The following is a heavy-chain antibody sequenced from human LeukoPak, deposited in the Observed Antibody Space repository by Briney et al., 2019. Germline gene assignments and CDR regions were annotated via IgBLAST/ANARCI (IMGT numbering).Heavy chain of an antibody. CDR3: AREDQLLYFDY. J-gene: IGHJ4*02. V-gene: IGHV1-46*01. CDR1: GYTFTSYY. Sequence: ASVKVSRKASGYTFTSYYMHWVRQAPGQGLEWMGIINPSGGSTSYAQKFQGRVTMTRDTSTSTVYMELSSLRSEDTAVYYCAREDQLLYFDYWGQGTLVTASS. CDR2: INPSGGST. D-gene: IGHD2-2*01.